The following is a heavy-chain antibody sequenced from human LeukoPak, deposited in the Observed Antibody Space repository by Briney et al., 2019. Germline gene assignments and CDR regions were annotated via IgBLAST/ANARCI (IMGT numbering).Heavy chain of an antibody. CDR1: GFTFSSYG. CDR2: ISGSGGST. V-gene: IGHV3-23*01. CDR3: ANYQRGPSYYFDS. D-gene: IGHD3-10*01. J-gene: IGHJ4*02. Sequence: QAGGSLRLSCAASGFTFSSYGMSWVRQAPGKGLEWVSAISGSGGSTYYADSVKGRFTISRDDSKNTLYLQMNSLGADDTAVYYCANYQRGPSYYFDSWGQGTLVTVSS.